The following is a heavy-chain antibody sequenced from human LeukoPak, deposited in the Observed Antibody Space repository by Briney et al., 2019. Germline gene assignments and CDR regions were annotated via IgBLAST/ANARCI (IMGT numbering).Heavy chain of an antibody. V-gene: IGHV1-69*05. CDR2: IIPMFGTA. CDR1: GYTFTSYG. J-gene: IGHJ4*02. CDR3: ASGTTDIVVVPATLRNYYFDY. Sequence: GASVKVSCKASGYTFTSYGITWVRQAPGQGLEWVGGIIPMFGTAKYAQKFQGRVTITTDKSTSTDYMELSSLRSEDTAVYYCASGTTDIVVVPATLRNYYFDYWGQGTLVTVSS. D-gene: IGHD2-2*01.